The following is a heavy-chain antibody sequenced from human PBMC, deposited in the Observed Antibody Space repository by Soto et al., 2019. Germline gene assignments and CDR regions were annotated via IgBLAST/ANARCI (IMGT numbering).Heavy chain of an antibody. J-gene: IGHJ6*02. D-gene: IGHD2-15*01. V-gene: IGHV3-30*09. CDR3: ARMGLLHGMDV. CDR1: GFTFSSYA. CDR2: ISYDGSNK. Sequence: QVQVVESGGGVVQPGRSLRLSCAASGFTFSSYAMYWVRQAPGKGLEWVALISYDGSNKYYADSVKGRFAISRDNSKNTLYLQMNSLRAEDTAVYYCARMGLLHGMDVWGQGTTVTVSS.